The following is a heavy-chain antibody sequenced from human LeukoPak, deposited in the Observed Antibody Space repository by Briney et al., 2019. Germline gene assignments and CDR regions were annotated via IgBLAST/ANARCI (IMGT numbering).Heavy chain of an antibody. V-gene: IGHV3-23*01. Sequence: GVSLRLSCAASGFTFSSYAMSWVRQAPGKGLEWVSAISGSGGSTYYADSVKGRFTISRDNSKNTLYLQMNSLRAEDTAVYYCAKALVGGDRYYFDYWGQGTLVTVSS. CDR2: ISGSGGST. D-gene: IGHD2-21*02. CDR1: GFTFSSYA. CDR3: AKALVGGDRYYFDY. J-gene: IGHJ4*02.